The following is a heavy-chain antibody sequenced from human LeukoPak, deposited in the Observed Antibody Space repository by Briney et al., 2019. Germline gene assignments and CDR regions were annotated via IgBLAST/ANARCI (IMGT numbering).Heavy chain of an antibody. D-gene: IGHD6-13*01. CDR3: ARWGQQLDVDY. Sequence: PGGSLRLSCVASGFTFSSYGMHWVRQAPGKGLEWVAFILYNGNNKYYADFVKGRFTISRDNAKNSLYLQMNSLRAEDTAVYYCARWGQQLDVDYWGQGTLVTVSS. V-gene: IGHV3-30*12. J-gene: IGHJ4*02. CDR1: GFTFSSYG. CDR2: ILYNGNNK.